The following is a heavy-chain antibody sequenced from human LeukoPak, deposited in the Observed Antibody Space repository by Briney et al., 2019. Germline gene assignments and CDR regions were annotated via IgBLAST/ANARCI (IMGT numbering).Heavy chain of an antibody. D-gene: IGHD3-9*01. J-gene: IGHJ3*02. CDR1: GGSISSSSYY. V-gene: IGHV4-39*07. CDR3: ARSILTGYSDAFDI. CDR2: IYYSGST. Sequence: PSETLSLTCTVFGGSISSSSYYWGWIRQPPGKGLEWIGSIYYSGSTYYNPSLKSRVTISVDTSKNQFSLKLSSVTAADTAVYYCARSILTGYSDAFDIWGQGTMVTVSS.